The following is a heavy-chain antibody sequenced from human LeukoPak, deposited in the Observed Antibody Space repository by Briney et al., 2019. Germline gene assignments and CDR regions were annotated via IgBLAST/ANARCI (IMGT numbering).Heavy chain of an antibody. CDR2: IYYSGST. V-gene: IGHV4-59*08. CDR1: GGSTSIYY. D-gene: IGHD3-10*01. J-gene: IGHJ5*02. CDR3: ARLPYGSGRKWFDP. Sequence: PSETLSLTCTVSGGSTSIYYWSWIRQPPGKGLEWIGYIYYSGSTNYNPSLKSRVTISVDTSKNQFSLKLSSVTAADTAVYYCARLPYGSGRKWFDPWGQGTLVTVSS.